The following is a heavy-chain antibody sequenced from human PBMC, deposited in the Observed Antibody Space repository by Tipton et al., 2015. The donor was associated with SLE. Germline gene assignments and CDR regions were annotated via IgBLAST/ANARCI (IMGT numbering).Heavy chain of an antibody. Sequence: TLSLTCSVSGGPTSSYYWSWIRQPPGKGLEWIGEINHSGGTTYNPSLKSRVTVSVDTSQNQFSLSVSFVTAADTAVYYCARWPSIFGVEPLGFDIWGHGTMVTVSS. J-gene: IGHJ3*02. CDR2: INHSGGT. D-gene: IGHD3-3*02. CDR1: GGPTSSYY. CDR3: ARWPSIFGVEPLGFDI. V-gene: IGHV4-34*01.